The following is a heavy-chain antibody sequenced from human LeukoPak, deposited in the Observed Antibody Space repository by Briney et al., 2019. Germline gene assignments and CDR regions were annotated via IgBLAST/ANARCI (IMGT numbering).Heavy chain of an antibody. CDR3: ARDTGYCSGGSCYHNYFDF. D-gene: IGHD2-15*01. V-gene: IGHV4-34*01. CDR1: GGSFSGYY. CDR2: INHSGST. Sequence: SKTLSLTCAVYGGSFSGYYWSWIRQPPGKGLEWIGEINHSGSTNYNPSLKSRVTISVDTSKNQFSLKLSSVTAADTAVYYCARDTGYCSGGSCYHNYFDFWGQGALVTVSS. J-gene: IGHJ4*02.